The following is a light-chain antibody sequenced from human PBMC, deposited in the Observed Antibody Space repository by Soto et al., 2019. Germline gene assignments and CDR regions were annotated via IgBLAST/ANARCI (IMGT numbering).Light chain of an antibody. V-gene: IGLV2-14*01. Sequence: QSVLTQPASVSGSPGQSITISCTGTSSDVGGYNYVSWYQQHPGKAPKLMIYDVSNRPSGVSNRFSGSKSGNTASPTISGLQAEDEADYYCSSYTSSLYVFGTGTKVTVL. CDR1: SSDVGGYNY. CDR2: DVS. J-gene: IGLJ1*01. CDR3: SSYTSSLYV.